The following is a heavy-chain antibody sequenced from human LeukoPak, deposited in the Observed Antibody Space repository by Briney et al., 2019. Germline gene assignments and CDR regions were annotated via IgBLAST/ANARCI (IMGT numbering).Heavy chain of an antibody. CDR1: GYTLTELS. D-gene: IGHD6-13*01. Sequence: ASLKVSCKLSGYTLTELSMHWVRPAPGKGLGWMGGFDPEDGETIYAQKFPGRVTMTEDTSTATASMEMSSLRSEDTAVYYCATELSRYSSSWPRYWGKGTLVTVSS. J-gene: IGHJ4*02. CDR2: FDPEDGET. V-gene: IGHV1-24*01. CDR3: ATELSRYSSSWPRY.